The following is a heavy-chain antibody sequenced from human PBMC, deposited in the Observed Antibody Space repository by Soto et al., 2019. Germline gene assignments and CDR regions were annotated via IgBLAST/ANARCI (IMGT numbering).Heavy chain of an antibody. Sequence: QVQLQESGPGLVKPSQTLSLTCTVSGGSISSGDYYWSWIRQPPGKGLEWIGYIYYSGSTYYNPSLKSRVTISVDTSKNQFTLKLSSVTAADTAVYYCARAEGGAMVRGGGYFDYWGRGTLVTVTS. CDR2: IYYSGST. J-gene: IGHJ4*02. V-gene: IGHV4-30-4*01. D-gene: IGHD3-10*01. CDR3: ARAEGGAMVRGGGYFDY. CDR1: GGSISSGDYY.